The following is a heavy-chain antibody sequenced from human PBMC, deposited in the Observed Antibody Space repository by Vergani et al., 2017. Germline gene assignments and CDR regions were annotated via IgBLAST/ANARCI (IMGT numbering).Heavy chain of an antibody. J-gene: IGHJ4*02. Sequence: EVQLLESGGGLVQPGGSLRLSCAASGFTFSSYAMSWVRQAPGKGLEWVSAISGSGSSTYYADSVKGRFTISRDNSKNTLYLQMNSLRAEDTAVYYCAKDLVLAPYYYDRNPVRYFDYWGQGTLVTVSS. CDR1: GFTFSSYA. CDR2: ISGSGSST. V-gene: IGHV3-23*01. CDR3: AKDLVLAPYYYDRNPVRYFDY. D-gene: IGHD3-22*01.